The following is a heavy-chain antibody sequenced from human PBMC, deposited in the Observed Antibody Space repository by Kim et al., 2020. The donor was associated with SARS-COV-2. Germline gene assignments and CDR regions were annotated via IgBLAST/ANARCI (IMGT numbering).Heavy chain of an antibody. J-gene: IGHJ4*02. Sequence: PTYAKDFTVRFVFSLDTSVSTAYLQISSLKAEDTAVYYCARDLAMAYFDYWGQGTLVTVSS. CDR3: ARDLAMAYFDY. D-gene: IGHD5-18*01. CDR2: P. V-gene: IGHV7-4-1*02.